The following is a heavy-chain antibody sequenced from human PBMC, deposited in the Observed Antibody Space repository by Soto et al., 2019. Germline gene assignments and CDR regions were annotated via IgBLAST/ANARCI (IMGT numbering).Heavy chain of an antibody. CDR1: GFSLTKPRMG. V-gene: IGHV2-26*01. J-gene: IGHJ6*02. CDR2: VFSNDEK. D-gene: IGHD1-1*01. Sequence: QVTLKESGPVLVTPTETLTLTCTVSGFSLTKPRMGVSWIRQPPGKALEWLAHVFSNDEKSYTTSLRTRLTIFKDTSKSQVVLTLTNLDPVDTATYYCARVAATGLYYGMDVWGQGTTVTVSS. CDR3: ARVAATGLYYGMDV.